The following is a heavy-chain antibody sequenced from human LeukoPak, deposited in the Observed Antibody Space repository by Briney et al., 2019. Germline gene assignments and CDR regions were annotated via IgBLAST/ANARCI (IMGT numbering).Heavy chain of an antibody. V-gene: IGHV4-38-2*02. D-gene: IGHD5-12*01. CDR2: IFHSGGT. J-gene: IGHJ4*02. CDR1: GYSISSDSY. CDR3: AREGSGYDLVDFDY. Sequence: SETLSLTCTVSGYSISSDSYWGWIRQPPGKGLEWIGTIFHSGGTYYNPSLRSRVTISVDTSKNQFSLKVRSVTAADTAVYYCAREGSGYDLVDFDYWGQGALVTVSS.